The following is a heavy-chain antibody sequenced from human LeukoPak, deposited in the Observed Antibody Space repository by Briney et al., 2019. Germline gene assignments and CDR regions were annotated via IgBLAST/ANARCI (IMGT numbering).Heavy chain of an antibody. CDR2: INHSGST. CDR1: GGSFSGYY. V-gene: IGHV4-34*01. D-gene: IGHD4-17*01. Sequence: PSETLSLTCAVFGGSFSGYYWSWVRQPPGKGLEWIGEINHSGSTNYNPSLKSRVTISADSSKNQFSLKVRSVTAADTAVYYCAGVTGAYGDFAWFDPWGQGTLVTVSS. J-gene: IGHJ5*02. CDR3: AGVTGAYGDFAWFDP.